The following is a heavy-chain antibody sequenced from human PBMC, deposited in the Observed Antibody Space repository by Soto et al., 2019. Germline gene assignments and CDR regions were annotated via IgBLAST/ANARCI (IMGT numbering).Heavy chain of an antibody. J-gene: IGHJ4*02. D-gene: IGHD3-10*01. CDR3: ARDWFRVDY. V-gene: IGHV1-18*01. CDR1: GYTFTSYG. CDR2: ISANNGNT. Sequence: QVQLVQSGAEVKKPGASVKVSCKASGYTFTSYGISWVRQAPGQGLEWMGWISANNGNTNYAQKLQGRVTMTTDTSRSTAYMELRSLTSNDTAVYYGARDWFRVDYGGQGTLATVSS.